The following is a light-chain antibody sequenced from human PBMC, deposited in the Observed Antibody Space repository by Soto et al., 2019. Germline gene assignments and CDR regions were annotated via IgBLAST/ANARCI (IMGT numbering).Light chain of an antibody. J-gene: IGKJ1*01. Sequence: ESVFTQSPGTLSLSPGEKATLSCRASQSVSSSYLAWYQQKPGQAPRLLIYGASSRATGIPDRFSGSGSGTDFTLTVSRLEPEDFAVYYCQQFGSPSWTFGQGTKV. CDR2: GAS. V-gene: IGKV3-20*01. CDR1: QSVSSSY. CDR3: QQFGSPSWT.